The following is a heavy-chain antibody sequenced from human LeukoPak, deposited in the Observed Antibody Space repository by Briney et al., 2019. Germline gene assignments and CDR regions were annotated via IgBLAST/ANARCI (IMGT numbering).Heavy chain of an antibody. J-gene: IGHJ6*02. CDR1: GGSFSGYY. CDR2: INHSGST. V-gene: IGHV4-34*01. Sequence: SETLSLTCAVYGGSFSGYYWSWIRQPPGKGLEWIGEINHSGSTNYNPSLKSRVTISVDTSKNQFSLKLSSVTAADTAVYYCAREASMSYGMDVWGQGTTVTVSS. D-gene: IGHD2/OR15-2a*01. CDR3: AREASMSYGMDV.